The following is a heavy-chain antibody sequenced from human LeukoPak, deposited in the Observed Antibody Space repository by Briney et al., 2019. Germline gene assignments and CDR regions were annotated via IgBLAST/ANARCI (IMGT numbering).Heavy chain of an antibody. CDR3: TRAYGGIAATGQSSYYFGMDV. CDR2: IRSKTYGWTT. D-gene: IGHD6-25*01. V-gene: IGHV3-49*03. Sequence: GGSLRLSCTVSGFNFGDYAMTWFRLAPGKGLEWVGFIRSKTYGWTTEYAASVKGRFTIPRDDSKGIAYLQMNSLKTEDSAVYYCTRAYGGIAATGQSSYYFGMDVWGHGTTVTVSS. J-gene: IGHJ6*02. CDR1: GFNFGDYA.